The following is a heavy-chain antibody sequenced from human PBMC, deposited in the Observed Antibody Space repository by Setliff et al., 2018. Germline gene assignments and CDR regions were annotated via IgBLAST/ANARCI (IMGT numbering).Heavy chain of an antibody. CDR1: GYSISSGYY. V-gene: IGHV4-38-2*02. Sequence: SETLSLTCAVSGYSISSGYYWGWIRQPPGKGLEWIGSIYHSGSTYYNPSLKSRVTISVDTSKNQFSLKLSSVTAADTAVYYCARDLYSSSSGGFYYYYYMDVWG. D-gene: IGHD6-6*01. CDR2: IYHSGST. J-gene: IGHJ6*03. CDR3: ARDLYSSSSGGFYYYYYMDV.